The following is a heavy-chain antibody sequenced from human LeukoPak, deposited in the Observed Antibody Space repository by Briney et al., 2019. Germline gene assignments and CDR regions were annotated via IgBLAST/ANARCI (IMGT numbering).Heavy chain of an antibody. CDR1: GGSISSYY. D-gene: IGHD3-22*01. V-gene: IGHV4-59*06. CDR3: ATHYYDSSGYYYSEYFQH. Sequence: PSETLSLTCTVSGGSISSYYWSWIRQHPGKGLEWIGYIYYSGSTYYNPSLKSRVTISVDTSKNQFSLKLSSVTAADTAVYYCATHYYDSSGYYYSEYFQHWGQGTLVTVSS. J-gene: IGHJ1*01. CDR2: IYYSGST.